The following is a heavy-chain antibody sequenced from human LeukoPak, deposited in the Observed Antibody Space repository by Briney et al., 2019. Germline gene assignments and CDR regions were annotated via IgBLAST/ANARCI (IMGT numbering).Heavy chain of an antibody. CDR2: INHSGST. Sequence: PSETLSLTCAVYGGSFSGYYWSWIRQPPGKGLEWIGEINHSGSTNYNPSLKSRVTISVDTSKNQFSLKLSSVTAADTAVYYCARGSLRPGIAVTGHFDYWGQGTLVTVSS. V-gene: IGHV4-34*01. J-gene: IGHJ4*02. CDR3: ARGSLRPGIAVTGHFDY. D-gene: IGHD6-19*01. CDR1: GGSFSGYY.